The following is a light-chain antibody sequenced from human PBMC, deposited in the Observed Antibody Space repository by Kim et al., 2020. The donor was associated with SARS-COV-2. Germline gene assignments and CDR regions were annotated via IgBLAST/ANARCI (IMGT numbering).Light chain of an antibody. CDR3: QSWGSGPWV. Sequence: QPVLTQTPSASASLGDTVRLTCTLSSEHSAYTIAWHQQQPEKGPRYLMKLNSDGSHTKGAEIPDRFSGSSSGTERHLTISSLQSDDEAYYYCQSWGSGPWVFGGGTQLTVL. J-gene: IGLJ3*02. CDR2: LNSDGSH. V-gene: IGLV4-69*02. CDR1: SEHSAYT.